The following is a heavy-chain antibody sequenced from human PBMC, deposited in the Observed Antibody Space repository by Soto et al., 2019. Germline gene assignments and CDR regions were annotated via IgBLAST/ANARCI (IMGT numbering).Heavy chain of an antibody. CDR2: ISGGGGST. Sequence: PGGSLILSCAASGFSFAGYALTWVRLAPGKGLEWVASISGGGGSTYYADSVKGRFSISRDNSNRVVYLQMGSLTAGDTAVYYCAKTETFNGYYNAFDYWGQGTRVTVSS. V-gene: IGHV3-23*01. CDR3: AKTETFNGYYNAFDY. D-gene: IGHD3-9*01. J-gene: IGHJ4*02. CDR1: GFSFAGYA.